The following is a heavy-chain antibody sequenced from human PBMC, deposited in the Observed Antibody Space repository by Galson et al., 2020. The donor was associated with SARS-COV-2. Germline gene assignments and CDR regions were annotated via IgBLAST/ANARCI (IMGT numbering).Heavy chain of an antibody. J-gene: IGHJ6*03. V-gene: IGHV7-4-1*02. CDR3: ARGYDFWSGYYFEGYHYMDV. Sequence: ASVKVSCNASGYTFTSYAMNWVRQAPGQGLEWMGWINTNTGNPTYAQGFTGRFVFSLDTSVSTAYLQISSLKAEDTAVYYCARGYDFWSGYYFEGYHYMDVWGKGTTVTVSS. D-gene: IGHD3-3*01. CDR2: INTNTGNP. CDR1: GYTFTSYA.